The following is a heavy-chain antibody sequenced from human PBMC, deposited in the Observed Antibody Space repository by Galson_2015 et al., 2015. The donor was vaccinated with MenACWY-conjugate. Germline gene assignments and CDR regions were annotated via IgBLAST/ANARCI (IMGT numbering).Heavy chain of an antibody. V-gene: IGHV3-21*01. CDR2: ISSGSTYI. D-gene: IGHD3-16*02. CDR1: GFTFSSYT. Sequence: SLRLSCAASGFTFSSYTMTWVRQAPGKGLEWVSSISSGSTYIYYADSVKGRFTISRDNARKSLFLQMDSLRAEDTAVYYCARDRRRLLTVVIPAAFDPWGQGALVTVSS. J-gene: IGHJ5*02. CDR3: ARDRRRLLTVVIPAAFDP.